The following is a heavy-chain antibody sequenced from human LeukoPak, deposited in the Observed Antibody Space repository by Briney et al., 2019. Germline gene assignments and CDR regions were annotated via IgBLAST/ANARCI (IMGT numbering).Heavy chain of an antibody. D-gene: IGHD6-13*01. Sequence: SVKVSCKASGYSFTSNYIHWVRQAPGQGLEWMGGIIPIFGTANYAQKFQGRVTITADESTSTAYMELSSLRSEDTAVYYCARASSSPYTAYYYYGMDVWGQGTTVTVSS. V-gene: IGHV1-69*13. CDR1: GYSFTSNY. CDR3: ARASSSPYTAYYYYGMDV. CDR2: IIPIFGTA. J-gene: IGHJ6*02.